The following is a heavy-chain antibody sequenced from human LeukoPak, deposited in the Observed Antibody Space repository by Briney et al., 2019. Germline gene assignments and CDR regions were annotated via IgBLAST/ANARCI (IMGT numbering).Heavy chain of an antibody. CDR3: ARRGFYYYYMDV. CDR2: IFSSGSA. CDR1: GGSISSYY. J-gene: IGHJ6*03. V-gene: IGHV4-4*08. Sequence: SETLSLTCNVSGGSISSYYWTWIRQPPGKALEWIGYIFSSGSAYYNPSLESRVTISLDTSKNHFSLELSYVTAADTAIYYCARRGFYYYYMDVWGKGTTVTVSS.